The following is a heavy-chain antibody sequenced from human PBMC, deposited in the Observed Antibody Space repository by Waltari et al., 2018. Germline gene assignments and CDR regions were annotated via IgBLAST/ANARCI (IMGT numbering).Heavy chain of an antibody. CDR3: TTDLTGYSDY. J-gene: IGHJ4*02. D-gene: IGHD3-9*01. CDR1: GLPFSHYW. V-gene: IGHV3-74*01. Sequence: EVQLVESGGGLLQPGGSLRLSCAASGLPFSHYWMPWVRQPPGKGLVWVSRINTDGSSTSYADSVKGRFTISRDNAKNTLYMQMNSLIAEDTAVYYCTTDLTGYSDYWGQGTLVTVSS. CDR2: INTDGSST.